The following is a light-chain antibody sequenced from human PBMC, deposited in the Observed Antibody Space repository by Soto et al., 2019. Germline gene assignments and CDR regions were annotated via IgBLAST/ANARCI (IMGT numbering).Light chain of an antibody. V-gene: IGKV3-20*01. CDR3: QQYGSSPPYT. CDR2: GAS. Sequence: EIVLTQSPGTLSLSPGERATLSCRASHSVSSSYLAWYQQKPGQAPRLLIYGASSRATGIPDRFSGSGSGTYFTLTISRLAPEDFAVYYCQQYGSSPPYTFGQGTKLEIK. J-gene: IGKJ2*01. CDR1: HSVSSSY.